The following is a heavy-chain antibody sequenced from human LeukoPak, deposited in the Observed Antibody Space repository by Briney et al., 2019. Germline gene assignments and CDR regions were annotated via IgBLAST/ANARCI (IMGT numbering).Heavy chain of an antibody. CDR2: IYTSGST. CDR3: VTCRAYIRGGFDF. CDR1: GGSISSYY. J-gene: IGHJ4*02. V-gene: IGHV4-4*07. Sequence: PSETLSLTCTVSGGSISSYYWSWIRQPAGKGLEWIGRIYTSGSTYYNPSLKSRVTVSVHTSKNQFSLRLSSVTAADTAVYYCVTCRAYIRGGFDFWGQGALVTVSS. D-gene: IGHD3-10*01.